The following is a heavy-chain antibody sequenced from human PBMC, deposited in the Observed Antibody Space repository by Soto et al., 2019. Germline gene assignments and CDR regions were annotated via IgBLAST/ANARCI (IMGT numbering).Heavy chain of an antibody. CDR1: GFTFSSYW. Sequence: EVQVVESGGGLVQPGGSLRLSCAASGFTFSSYWMYWVRQAPGKGLVCVSRINSDGSSTYYADSVKGRFTISRDNAKNTLHVQMNRLSAGDTGVYYCAGGGGYYDYWGQGTLVTVSS. CDR3: AGGGGYYDY. CDR2: INSDGSST. J-gene: IGHJ4*02. D-gene: IGHD3-22*01. V-gene: IGHV3-74*01.